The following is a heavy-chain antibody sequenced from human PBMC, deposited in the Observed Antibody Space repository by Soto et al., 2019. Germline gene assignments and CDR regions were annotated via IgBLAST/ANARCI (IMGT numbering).Heavy chain of an antibody. D-gene: IGHD5-18*01. CDR2: IYHSGST. V-gene: IGHV4-4*02. Sequence: PSEPLSLTSAVHDGSITISNWWSWVRQPPGKGLEWIGEIYHSGSTNYNPSLKSRVTISVDTSKNQFSLKLSSVTAADTAVYYCARRYGSCFDYWGQG. CDR1: DGSITISNW. J-gene: IGHJ4*02. CDR3: ARRYGSCFDY.